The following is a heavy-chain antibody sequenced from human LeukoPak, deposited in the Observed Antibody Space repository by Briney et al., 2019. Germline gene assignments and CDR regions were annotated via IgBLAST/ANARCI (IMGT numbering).Heavy chain of an antibody. V-gene: IGHV4-34*01. Sequence: SETLSLTCAVSGDSFSVNFRSWIRQPPGKGLEWIGEINHSGTANYNPSLRSRVIISIDTSKNQFSLKLISVTAADTAVYYCARMAYFARSVAPLIDYWGQGTLVTVSS. CDR1: GDSFSVNF. CDR3: ARMAYFARSVAPLIDY. CDR2: INHSGTA. J-gene: IGHJ4*02. D-gene: IGHD2/OR15-2a*01.